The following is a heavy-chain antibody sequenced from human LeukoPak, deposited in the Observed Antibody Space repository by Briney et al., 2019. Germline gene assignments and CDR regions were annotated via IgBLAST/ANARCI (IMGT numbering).Heavy chain of an antibody. D-gene: IGHD6-13*01. CDR3: ARDSNYDY. CDR2: LYSGGPT. V-gene: IGHV3-66*02. Sequence: GGSLRLSCAASGFTVSSTYMSWVRQAPGKGLEWVSVLYSGGPTYYADSVKGRFTISRDNSKNTVYLQMNSLRAEDTAVYYCARDSNYDYWGQGTLVTVSS. CDR1: GFTVSSTY. J-gene: IGHJ4*02.